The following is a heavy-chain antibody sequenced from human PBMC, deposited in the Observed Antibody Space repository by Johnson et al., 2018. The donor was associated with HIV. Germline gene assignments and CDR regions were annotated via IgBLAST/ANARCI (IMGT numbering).Heavy chain of an antibody. CDR2: IRYDGSNK. Sequence: QVQLVESGGGVVQPGGSLRLSCAASGFTFSNYAMHWVRQAPGKGLEWVAFIRYDGSNKYSADSVKGRFTFSRDNSKNTLYLQMKSLRAEDTAVYYCAKGRSGTTASIDAFDIWGQGTMVTVSS. D-gene: IGHD1-7*01. CDR3: AKGRSGTTASIDAFDI. J-gene: IGHJ3*02. CDR1: GFTFSNYA. V-gene: IGHV3-30*02.